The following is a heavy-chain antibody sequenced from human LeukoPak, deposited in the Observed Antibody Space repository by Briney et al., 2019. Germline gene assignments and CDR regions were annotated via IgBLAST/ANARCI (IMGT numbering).Heavy chain of an antibody. Sequence: PSETLSLTCTVSGGSISSYYWSWIRQPPGKGLEWIGYIYYSGSTNYNPSLKSRVTISVDTSKNQFSLKLSSVTAADTAVYYCAREEGGGSISGFDDWGQGTLVTVSS. CDR2: IYYSGST. CDR1: GGSISSYY. J-gene: IGHJ4*02. CDR3: AREEGGGSISGFDD. V-gene: IGHV4-59*01. D-gene: IGHD2-15*01.